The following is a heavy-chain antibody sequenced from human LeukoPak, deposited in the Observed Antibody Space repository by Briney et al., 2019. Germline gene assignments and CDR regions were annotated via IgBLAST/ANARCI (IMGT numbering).Heavy chain of an antibody. CDR2: IKQDGSEK. V-gene: IGHV3-7*01. Sequence: GGSLRLSCAASGFTFSSYWMSWVRQAPGKGLEWVANIKQDGSEKYYVDSVKGRFTISRDNAKNSLYLQMNSLRAEDTAVYYCARDQRGRFRLMDIWGKGTTVTVSS. J-gene: IGHJ6*03. CDR1: GFTFSSYW. D-gene: IGHD3-3*01. CDR3: ARDQRGRFRLMDI.